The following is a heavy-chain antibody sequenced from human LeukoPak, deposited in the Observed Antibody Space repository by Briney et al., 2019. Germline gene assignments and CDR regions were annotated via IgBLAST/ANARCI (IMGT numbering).Heavy chain of an antibody. CDR1: GFSFSSYE. CDR3: ARAGVAGTVYFDY. D-gene: IGHD6-19*01. Sequence: GGSLRLSCAASGFSFSSYEMNCVRQAPGKGLEWVSYISNSGSTIYYADSVRGRFTISRDNARNSQSLQMNSLRAEDTAVYYCARAGVAGTVYFDYWGQGTLVTVSS. J-gene: IGHJ4*02. V-gene: IGHV3-48*03. CDR2: ISNSGSTI.